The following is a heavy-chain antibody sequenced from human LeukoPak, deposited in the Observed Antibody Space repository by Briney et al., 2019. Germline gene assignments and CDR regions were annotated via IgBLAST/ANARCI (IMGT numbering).Heavy chain of an antibody. CDR2: TSHAGIS. J-gene: IGHJ5*02. D-gene: IGHD6-13*01. CDR1: GESIRSTTF. CDR3: ARRGGHSWDVGNWSDP. V-gene: IGHV4-39*01. Sequence: SETLSLTCSVSGESIRSTTFWGWIRQSPGMGLEWIASTSHAGISYYNPSLSSRVTVSADSSKNQFSLRLSSVTAADTAVYYCARRGGHSWDVGNWSDPWGQGTPVTVSS.